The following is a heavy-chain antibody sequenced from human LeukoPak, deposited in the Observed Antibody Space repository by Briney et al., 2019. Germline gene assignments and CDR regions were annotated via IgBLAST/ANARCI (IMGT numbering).Heavy chain of an antibody. V-gene: IGHV3-9*01. D-gene: IGHD6-19*01. CDR2: ISWNSGSI. CDR3: AKDIGYSSDWYYFDY. J-gene: IGHJ4*02. CDR1: GFTFDDYA. Sequence: GGSLRLSCAASGFTFDDYAMHWVRQAPGKGLEWVSGISWNSGSIGYADSVKGRFTISRDNAKNSLYLQMNSLRAEDTALYYCAKDIGYSSDWYYFDYWGQGTLVTVSS.